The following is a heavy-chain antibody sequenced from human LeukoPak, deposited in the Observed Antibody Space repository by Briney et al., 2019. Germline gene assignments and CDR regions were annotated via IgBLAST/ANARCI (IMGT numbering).Heavy chain of an antibody. Sequence: GGSLRLSCAASGFNVSSNYMNWVRQAPGKGLEWVSVIYSGGTTYYADSVKGRFTVSRDKSENTVYLQMNSQRAEDTAVYYCARAWRMDVWGQGTTVTVSS. CDR3: ARAWRMDV. CDR2: IYSGGTT. J-gene: IGHJ6*02. CDR1: GFNVSSNY. V-gene: IGHV3-66*01.